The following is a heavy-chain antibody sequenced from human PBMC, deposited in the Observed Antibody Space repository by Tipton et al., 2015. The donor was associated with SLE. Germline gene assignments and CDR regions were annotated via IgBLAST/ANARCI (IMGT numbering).Heavy chain of an antibody. CDR3: ARENRIAVAGYYYMDV. J-gene: IGHJ6*03. CDR2: IYYSGST. CDR1: GGSISSHY. V-gene: IGHV4-59*11. D-gene: IGHD6-19*01. Sequence: TLSLTCTVSGGSISSHYWSWIRQPPGKGLEWIGYIYYSGSTYYNPSLKSRVTISVDTSKNQFSLKLSSVTAADTAVYYCARENRIAVAGYYYMDVWGKGTTVTVSS.